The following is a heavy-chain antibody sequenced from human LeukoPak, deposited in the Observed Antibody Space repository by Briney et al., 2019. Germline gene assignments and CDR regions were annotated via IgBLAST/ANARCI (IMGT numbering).Heavy chain of an antibody. Sequence: GGSLRLSCVASGFTFSSSWMSWVRQAPGKGLEWVANIKQDGSEKSYVESVRGRFTISRDNAKNSLYPQLNSLRAEDTALYYCARDNPPDYWGQGTLVTVSS. J-gene: IGHJ4*02. V-gene: IGHV3-7*03. CDR1: GFTFSSSW. CDR3: ARDNPPDY. CDR2: IKQDGSEK.